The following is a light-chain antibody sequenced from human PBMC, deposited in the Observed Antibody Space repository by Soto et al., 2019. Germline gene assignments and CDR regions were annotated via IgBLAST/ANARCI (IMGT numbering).Light chain of an antibody. J-gene: IGKJ1*01. Sequence: EIVLTQSPGTLSLSPGERATLSCRASQSVSSSYLAWYQQKPGQAPRLLIYGASSRATGIPDRFSGSGSGTEFTLTISSLQSEDSAVYYCQQYDKWPPRTFGQGTKVEIK. CDR2: GAS. CDR1: QSVSSSY. V-gene: IGKV3-20*01. CDR3: QQYDKWPPRT.